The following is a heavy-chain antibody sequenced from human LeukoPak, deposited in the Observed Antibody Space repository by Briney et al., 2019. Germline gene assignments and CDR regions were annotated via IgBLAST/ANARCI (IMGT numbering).Heavy chain of an antibody. J-gene: IGHJ2*01. V-gene: IGHV4-39*07. D-gene: IGHD4-17*01. CDR2: IYYSGST. CDR3: ARIYGGYFDL. Sequence: SETLSLTCTVSGGSISSSSYYWGWIRQPPGKGLEWIGSIYYSGSTYYNPSLKSRVTISVDPSKNQFSLKLSSVTAVDTAVYYCARIYGGYFDLWGRGTLVTVSS. CDR1: GGSISSSSYY.